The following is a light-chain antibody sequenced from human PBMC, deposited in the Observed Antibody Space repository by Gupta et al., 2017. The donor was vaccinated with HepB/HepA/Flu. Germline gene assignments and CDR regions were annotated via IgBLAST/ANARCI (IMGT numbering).Light chain of an antibody. V-gene: IGLV1-44*01. CDR3: AAWDDSLNGPV. Sequence: QSVLTQPPSASGTPGQRVPISCSGSSSNIGINTVNWYQQLPGTAPKLLIYSNSQRPSGVPDRFSGSKSGTSASLAISGLQSEDEADYYCAAWDDSLNGPVFGGGTKLTVL. CDR2: SNS. J-gene: IGLJ2*01. CDR1: SSNIGINT.